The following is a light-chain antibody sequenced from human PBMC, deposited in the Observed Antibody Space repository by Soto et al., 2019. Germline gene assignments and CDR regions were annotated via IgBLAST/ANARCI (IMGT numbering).Light chain of an antibody. CDR2: DAS. CDR1: QNIDSY. Sequence: DIQMTQSPSSLSASVGDRVTITWRASQNIDSYLNWNQQRPGKAPKLLIQDASSWQSGVPSRSSGSGSGTDFALTINSLQPEDFATIYCQQTYSTPWTFGQGTKVDIK. V-gene: IGKV1-39*01. J-gene: IGKJ1*01. CDR3: QQTYSTPWT.